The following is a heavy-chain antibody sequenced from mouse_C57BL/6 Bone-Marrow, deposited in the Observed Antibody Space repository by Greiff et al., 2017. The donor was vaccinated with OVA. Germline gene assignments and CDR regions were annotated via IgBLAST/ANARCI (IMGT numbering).Heavy chain of an antibody. CDR3: ARPYYYGSSYEAMDY. CDR1: GFTFSDYY. CDR2: ISNGGGST. Sequence: DVKLQESGGGLVQPGGSLKLSCAASGFTFSDYYMYWVRQTPEKRLEWVAYISNGGGSTYYPDTVKGRFTISRDNAKNTLYLQMSRLKSEDTAMYYCARPYYYGSSYEAMDYWGQGTSVTVSS. V-gene: IGHV5-12*01. D-gene: IGHD1-1*01. J-gene: IGHJ4*01.